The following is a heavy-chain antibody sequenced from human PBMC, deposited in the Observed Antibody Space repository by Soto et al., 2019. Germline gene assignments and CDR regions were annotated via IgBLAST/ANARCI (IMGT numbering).Heavy chain of an antibody. D-gene: IGHD3-22*01. Sequence: PGGSLGLSCAASGFTFSSYAMSWVRQAPGKGLEWVSAISGSGGSTYYADSVKGRFTISRDNSKNTLYLQMNSLRAEDTAVYYCAKDYYDSSGYPEYFQHWGQGTLVTVSS. J-gene: IGHJ1*01. V-gene: IGHV3-23*01. CDR1: GFTFSSYA. CDR3: AKDYYDSSGYPEYFQH. CDR2: ISGSGGST.